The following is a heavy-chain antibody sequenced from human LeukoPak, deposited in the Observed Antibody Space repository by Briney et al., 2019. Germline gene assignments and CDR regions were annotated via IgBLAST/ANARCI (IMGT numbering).Heavy chain of an antibody. CDR3: AADLSAYYDFWSGEYAFDI. D-gene: IGHD3-3*01. CDR2: MNPNSGNT. J-gene: IGHJ3*02. Sequence: ASVKVSCKASGYTFTSYDINWVRQATGQGLEWMGWMNPNSGNTGYAQKFQERVTITRDMSTSTAYMELSSLRSEDTAVYYCAADLSAYYDFWSGEYAFDIWGQGTMVTVSS. CDR1: GYTFTSYD. V-gene: IGHV1-8*01.